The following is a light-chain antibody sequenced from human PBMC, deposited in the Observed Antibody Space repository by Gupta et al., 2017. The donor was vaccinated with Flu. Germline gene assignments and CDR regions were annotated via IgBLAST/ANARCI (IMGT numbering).Light chain of an antibody. CDR1: QGIRND. V-gene: IGKV1-17*01. CDR2: AAS. J-gene: IGKJ1*01. CDR3: LQQNSYPTM. Sequence: DIQMSQSPSSLSASIGDRVTITCRASQGIRNDLGWYQQNPGKAPKRLIYAASSLQSGVPSRFRGSGSGTEFTLTVISRQPEDFATYYSLQQNSYPTMFGKGTKVEIK.